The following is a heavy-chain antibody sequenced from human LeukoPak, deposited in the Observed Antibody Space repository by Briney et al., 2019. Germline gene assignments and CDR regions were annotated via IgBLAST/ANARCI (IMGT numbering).Heavy chain of an antibody. CDR3: ARDAYSSGWHRGFDP. Sequence: PGGSLRLSCAASGFTFSTYSMNWVRQAPGKGLGWVSSISSSSSYIYYADSVKGRFTVSGDDAKNSLYLQMNSLRAEDTALYYCARDAYSSGWHRGFDPWGQGTLVAVSS. CDR2: ISSSSSYI. V-gene: IGHV3-21*01. D-gene: IGHD6-19*01. CDR1: GFTFSTYS. J-gene: IGHJ5*02.